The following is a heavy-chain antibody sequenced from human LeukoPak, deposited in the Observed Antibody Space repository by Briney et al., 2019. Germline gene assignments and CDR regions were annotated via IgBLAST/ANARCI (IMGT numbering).Heavy chain of an antibody. CDR3: ARVGDHYHWYLDL. V-gene: IGHV3-53*01. J-gene: IGHJ2*01. CDR2: LYSGSST. D-gene: IGHD3-10*01. CDR1: GFTVSTNY. Sequence: PGGSLTLSCAASGFTVSTNYMNWVRQAPGKGLEWVSILYSGSSTYYADSVKGRFTISRDDSKNTLYLQMNSLGAEDTAVYYCARVGDHYHWYLDLWGRGTHVTVSS.